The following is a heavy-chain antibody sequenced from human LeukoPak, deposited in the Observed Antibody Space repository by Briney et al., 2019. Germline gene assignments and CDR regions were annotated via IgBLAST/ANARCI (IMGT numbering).Heavy chain of an antibody. D-gene: IGHD3-10*01. J-gene: IGHJ6*03. CDR3: ARLYGSGHYFYYYTDV. CDR1: GFTFSSYE. CDR2: ISSSGSTM. Sequence: GGSLRLSCAASGFTFSSYEMNWVRQAPGKGLEWVSYISSSGSTMYYADSVKGRFTISRDNAKNSLYLQMDSLRAEDTAVYYCARLYGSGHYFYYYTDVWGKGTTVTVSS. V-gene: IGHV3-48*03.